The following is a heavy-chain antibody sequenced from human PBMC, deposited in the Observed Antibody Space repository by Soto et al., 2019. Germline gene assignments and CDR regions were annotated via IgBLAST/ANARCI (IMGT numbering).Heavy chain of an antibody. Sequence: QVQLVQSGAEVKKPGSSVKVSCKASGGTFSSYTISWVRQAPGQGLEWMGRIIPILGIANYAQKFQGRVTITEAKSTSTAYMELSSLRSEDTAVYYCAGEEDYYGSGALFDYWGQGTLVTVSS. V-gene: IGHV1-69*08. D-gene: IGHD3-10*01. CDR1: GGTFSSYT. CDR3: AGEEDYYGSGALFDY. J-gene: IGHJ4*02. CDR2: IIPILGIA.